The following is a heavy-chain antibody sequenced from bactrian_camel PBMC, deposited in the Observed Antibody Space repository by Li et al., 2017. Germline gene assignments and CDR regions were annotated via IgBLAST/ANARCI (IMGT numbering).Heavy chain of an antibody. Sequence: HVQLVESGGGLVQPGGSLRLSCVGSGFTFSDYYMSWVRQAPGQHLQWVSSIYADGSRTDYHWYVKGRFTISRDNAKNTVILQLNSLKTEDTAMYYCVVLGIRGYEYKWWGQGTQVTVS. CDR3: VVLGIRGYEYKW. V-gene: IGHV3-2*01. J-gene: IGHJ4*01. CDR1: GFTFSDYY. CDR2: IYADGSRT.